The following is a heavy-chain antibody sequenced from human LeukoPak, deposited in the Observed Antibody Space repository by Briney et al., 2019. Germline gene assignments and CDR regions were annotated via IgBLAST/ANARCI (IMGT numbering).Heavy chain of an antibody. CDR2: IYHSGSS. D-gene: IGHD1-26*01. J-gene: IGHJ4*02. Sequence: SETLSLTCTVSGDSISNSYWSWIRQPPGKGLEWIGYIYHSGSSNYNPSLKSRVTISVDTSKNQFSLKLSSVTAADTAVYYCARAEGGSYYLGYFDYWGQGTLVTVSS. V-gene: IGHV4-59*01. CDR1: GDSISNSY. CDR3: ARAEGGSYYLGYFDY.